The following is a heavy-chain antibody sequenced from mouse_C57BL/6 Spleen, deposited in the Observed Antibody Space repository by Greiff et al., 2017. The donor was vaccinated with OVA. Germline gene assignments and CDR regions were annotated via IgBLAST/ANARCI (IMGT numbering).Heavy chain of an antibody. J-gene: IGHJ4*01. CDR3: ARGTGYGPYYAMDY. CDR2: IYPRSGNT. CDR1: GYTFTSYG. Sequence: QVQLQQSGAELARPGASVKLSCKASGYTFTSYGISWVKQRTGQGLEWIGEIYPRSGNTYYNEKFKGKATLTADKSSSTAYMELRSLTSEDSAVYFCARGTGYGPYYAMDYWGQGTSVTVSS. D-gene: IGHD3-1*01. V-gene: IGHV1-81*01.